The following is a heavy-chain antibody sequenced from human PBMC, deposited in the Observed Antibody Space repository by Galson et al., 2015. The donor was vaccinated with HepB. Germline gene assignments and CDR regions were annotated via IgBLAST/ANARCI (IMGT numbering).Heavy chain of an antibody. CDR3: ASRLGYASAYDH. CDR2: IDPTDSYT. CDR1: GYSFTSSW. D-gene: IGHD2-15*01. Sequence: QSGAEVKKPGESLRISCQGSGYSFTSSWITWVRQMPGKGLEWMGKIDPTDSYTDYSPSLQGHITISVDNSINTAYLQWSSLRASDTAMYYCASRLGYASAYDHWGQGTLVTVSS. V-gene: IGHV5-10-1*01. J-gene: IGHJ5*02.